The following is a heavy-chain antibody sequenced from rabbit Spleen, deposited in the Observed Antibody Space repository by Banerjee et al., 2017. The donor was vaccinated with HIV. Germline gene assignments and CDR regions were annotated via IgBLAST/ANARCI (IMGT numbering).Heavy chain of an antibody. Sequence: QEQLVESGGGLVQPEGSLTLTCKASGFSFSDRDVMCWVRQAPGKGLEWIACMNTATGKAVYANWAKGRFAISKTSSTTVTLQMTSLTAADTATYFCARGSAAMTMLITGYYLGLWGPGTLVTVS. CDR3: ARGSAAMTMLITGYYLGL. CDR1: GFSFSDRDV. CDR2: MNTATGKA. J-gene: IGHJ4*01. V-gene: IGHV1S45*01. D-gene: IGHD2-1*01.